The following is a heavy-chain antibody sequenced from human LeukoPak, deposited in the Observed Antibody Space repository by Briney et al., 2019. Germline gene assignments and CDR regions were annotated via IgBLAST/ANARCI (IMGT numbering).Heavy chain of an antibody. V-gene: IGHV4-34*01. CDR1: GGSFSGFS. J-gene: IGHJ5*02. D-gene: IGHD2-15*01. Sequence: SETLSLTCAFYGGSFSGFSWSWIRQPPGKGLEWIGSIYYSGSTYYNPSLKSRVTISVDTSKNQFSLKLSSVTAADTAVYYCARGKIRGLLDNWFDPWGQGTLVTVPS. CDR3: ARGKIRGLLDNWFDP. CDR2: IYYSGST.